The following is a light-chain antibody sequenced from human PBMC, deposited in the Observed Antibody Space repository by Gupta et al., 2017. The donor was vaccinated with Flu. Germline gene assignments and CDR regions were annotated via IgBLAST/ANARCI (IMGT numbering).Light chain of an antibody. CDR1: NIGSKS. CDR3: QVWDSSSDHPGV. Sequence: SYVLTQPPSVSVAPGKTARITCGGNNIGSKSVHWYQQKPGQAPVLVVHDDFDRPSGIPERFSGSNSGNTATLTISKVEAWDEADYYCQVWDSSSDHPGVFGGGTKLTVL. J-gene: IGLJ2*01. CDR2: DDF. V-gene: IGLV3-21*03.